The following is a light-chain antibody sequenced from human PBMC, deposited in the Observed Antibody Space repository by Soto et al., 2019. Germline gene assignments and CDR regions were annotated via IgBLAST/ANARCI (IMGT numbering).Light chain of an antibody. CDR2: KAS. J-gene: IGKJ1*01. CDR3: QHYFSYAEA. V-gene: IGKV1-5*03. Sequence: DIQMTQSPSTLSGSVGDRVTITCPASQTISSWLAWYQQKPGKAPKLLIYKASTLKSGVPSRFSGSGSGTEFTLTISSLQPDDFATYYCQHYFSYAEAFGQGTKVEVK. CDR1: QTISSW.